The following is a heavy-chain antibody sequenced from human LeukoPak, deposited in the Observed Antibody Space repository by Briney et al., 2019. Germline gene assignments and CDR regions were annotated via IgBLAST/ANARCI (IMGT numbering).Heavy chain of an antibody. CDR3: ASHPRTGAYYWYFDL. Sequence: SETLSLTCTVSGGSISSHYWSWIRQPPGKGLEWIGYIYYSGSTNYNPSLKSRVTISVDTSKNQLSLKLSSVTAADTAVYYCASHPRTGAYYWYFDLWGRGTLVTVSP. D-gene: IGHD7-27*01. V-gene: IGHV4-59*11. CDR1: GGSISSHY. J-gene: IGHJ2*01. CDR2: IYYSGST.